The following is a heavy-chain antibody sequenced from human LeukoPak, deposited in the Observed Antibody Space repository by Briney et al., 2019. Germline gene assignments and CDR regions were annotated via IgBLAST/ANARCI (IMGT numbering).Heavy chain of an antibody. CDR1: EFTFSSYA. CDR2: ISRSSSYI. V-gene: IGHV3-21*01. D-gene: IGHD3-22*01. Sequence: PGGSLRLSCEASEFTFSSYAMNWVRQAPGKGLEWVSSISRSSSYIHYADSVKGRFTISRDNAKNSLYLQMNSLRAEDTAVYYCARGDYYDFYFDYWGQGTLVTVSS. J-gene: IGHJ4*02. CDR3: ARGDYYDFYFDY.